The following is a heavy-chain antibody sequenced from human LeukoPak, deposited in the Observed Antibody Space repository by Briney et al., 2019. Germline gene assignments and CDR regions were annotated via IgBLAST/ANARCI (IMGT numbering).Heavy chain of an antibody. D-gene: IGHD3-22*01. V-gene: IGHV3-48*02. Sequence: WGSLRLSCAVSGFTFSTKSMNWVRQAPGKGLEWVSYRTADSGTTYYADSVKGRFTISRDNAKNSLYLQMKRLRDEDTAVYYCAREYARVIVVVITEHYFDYWGQGTLVT. J-gene: IGHJ4*02. CDR1: GFTFSTKS. CDR3: AREYARVIVVVITEHYFDY. CDR2: RTADSGTT.